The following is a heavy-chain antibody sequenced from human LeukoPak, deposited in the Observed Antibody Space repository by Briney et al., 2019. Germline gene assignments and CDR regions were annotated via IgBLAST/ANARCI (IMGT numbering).Heavy chain of an antibody. V-gene: IGHV3-74*01. CDR3: AKDGPPTVTRGSFDY. J-gene: IGHJ4*02. CDR1: GFNFSSYW. D-gene: IGHD4-11*01. Sequence: GGSLRLSCAASGFNFSSYWMHWVRQVPGKGLVWVSRINSAGSSTNYADSVKGRFTISRDNSKNTLYLQMNSLRAEDTAVYYCAKDGPPTVTRGSFDYWGQGTLVTVSS. CDR2: INSAGSST.